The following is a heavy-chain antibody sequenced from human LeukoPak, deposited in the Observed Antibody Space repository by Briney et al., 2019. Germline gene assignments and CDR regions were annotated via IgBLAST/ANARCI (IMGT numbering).Heavy chain of an antibody. CDR3: ARDNSFENFDP. CDR2: ITGNGASR. Sequence: GASVKVSCKASGYTFTTSHMHWVRQAPGQGLEWMGTITGNGASRSFAQKFQGRLTMTRDMSTTTVYMELSGLTSEDTAVYYCARDNSFENFDPWGQGTLVTVSS. J-gene: IGHJ5*02. D-gene: IGHD4-23*01. CDR1: GYTFTTSH. V-gene: IGHV1-46*01.